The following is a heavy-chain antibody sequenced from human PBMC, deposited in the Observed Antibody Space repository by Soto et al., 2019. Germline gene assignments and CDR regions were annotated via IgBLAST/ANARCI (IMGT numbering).Heavy chain of an antibody. Sequence: SETLSLTCSVSGVSNKSGGYYWTWIRNVPGKGLEWVGDIYYTGSTFYHPSLKTRVTLSMDSSKNQFSLNLESVTAADTAVYYCATQPRYDSSGYFFYWGQGTQVTVSS. D-gene: IGHD3-22*01. CDR3: ATQPRYDSSGYFFY. V-gene: IGHV4-31*03. J-gene: IGHJ4*02. CDR2: IYYTGST. CDR1: GVSNKSGGYY.